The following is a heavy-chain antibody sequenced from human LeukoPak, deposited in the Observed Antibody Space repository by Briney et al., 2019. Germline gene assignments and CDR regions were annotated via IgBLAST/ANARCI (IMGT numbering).Heavy chain of an antibody. D-gene: IGHD5-18*01. CDR3: ARGPRHVRGCSYGFKDY. J-gene: IGHJ4*02. V-gene: IGHV4-34*01. CDR1: GGSFSGYY. CDR2: INHSGST. Sequence: PSETLSLTCAVYGGSFSGYYWSWIRQPPGKGLEWIGEINHSGSTNYNPSLKSRVTISVDTSKNQFSLKLSSVTAADTAVYYCARGPRHVRGCSYGFKDYWGQGTLVTVSS.